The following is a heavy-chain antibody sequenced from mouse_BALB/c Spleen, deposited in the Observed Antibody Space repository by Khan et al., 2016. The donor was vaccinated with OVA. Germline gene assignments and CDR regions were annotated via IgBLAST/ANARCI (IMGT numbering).Heavy chain of an antibody. D-gene: IGHD1-1*01. CDR2: ILPGSGSR. CDR1: GYTFSSYW. Sequence: VQLQQSGAELMKPGASVKISCKATGYTFSSYWLEWVKQRPGHGLEWIGEILPGSGSRNYNEKFKGKATFTADISSKTTYMQLSSLTSADSAVFYCARVNYGSSDNFDYWGQGTTLTVSS. CDR3: ARVNYGSSDNFDY. J-gene: IGHJ2*01. V-gene: IGHV1-9*01.